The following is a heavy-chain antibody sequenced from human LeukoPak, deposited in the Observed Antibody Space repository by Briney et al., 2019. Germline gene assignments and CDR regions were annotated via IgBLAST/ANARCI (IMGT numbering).Heavy chain of an antibody. Sequence: QPGGSLRLSCAASGFTFSSYWMSWVRQAPGRGLEWVANIKQDGSEKYYVDSVKGRFTISRDNAKNSLYLQMNSLRAEDTAVYYCARDLGSGWYRDWGQGTLVTVSS. CDR1: GFTFSSYW. J-gene: IGHJ4*02. V-gene: IGHV3-7*01. D-gene: IGHD6-19*01. CDR2: IKQDGSEK. CDR3: ARDLGSGWYRD.